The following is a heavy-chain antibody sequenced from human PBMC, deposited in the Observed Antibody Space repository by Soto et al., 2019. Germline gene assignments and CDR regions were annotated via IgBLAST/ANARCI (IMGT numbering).Heavy chain of an antibody. J-gene: IGHJ5*02. Sequence: EVQLLESGGGLVQPGGSLRLSCAASGFTFSSYAMSWVRQAPGKGLEWVSAISGSGGSTYYADSVKGRFTTSRDNSKNTLYLQMNSLRAEDTAVYYCAKDRRLNMVRGVMGWFDPWGKGTLVTVSS. CDR2: ISGSGGST. CDR1: GFTFSSYA. D-gene: IGHD3-10*01. V-gene: IGHV3-23*01. CDR3: AKDRRLNMVRGVMGWFDP.